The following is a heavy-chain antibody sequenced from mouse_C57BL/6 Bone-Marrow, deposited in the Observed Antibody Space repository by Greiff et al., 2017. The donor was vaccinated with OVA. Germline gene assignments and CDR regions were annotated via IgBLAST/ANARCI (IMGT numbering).Heavy chain of an antibody. CDR3: TGECYYYGVAY. D-gene: IGHD1-1*01. J-gene: IGHJ3*01. CDR1: GYTFTSYW. V-gene: IGHV1-50*01. CDR2: IDPSDSYT. Sequence: QVQLQQPGAELVKPGASVKLSCKASGYTFTSYWMQWVKQRPGQGLEWIGEIDPSDSYTNYNQKFKGKATLTVDKSSSTAYMQLSMLTSEDSADYCATGECYYYGVAYWGQGTLVTVSA.